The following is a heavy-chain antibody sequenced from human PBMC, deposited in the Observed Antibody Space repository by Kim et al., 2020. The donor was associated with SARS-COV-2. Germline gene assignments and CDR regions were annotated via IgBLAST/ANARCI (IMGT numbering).Heavy chain of an antibody. D-gene: IGHD3-22*01. CDR3: AKQMGVTMIVFDDAFDI. V-gene: IGHV3-23*01. J-gene: IGHJ3*02. Sequence: GGSLRLSCAASGFTFSSYAMSWVRQAPGKGLEWVSAISGSGGSTYYADSVKGRFTISRDNSKNTLYLQMNSLRAEDTAVYYCAKQMGVTMIVFDDAFDIWGQGTMVTVSS. CDR2: ISGSGGST. CDR1: GFTFSSYA.